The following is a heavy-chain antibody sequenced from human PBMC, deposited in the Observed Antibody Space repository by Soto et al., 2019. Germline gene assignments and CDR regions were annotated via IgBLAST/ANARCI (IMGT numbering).Heavy chain of an antibody. CDR3: ARLDRSYSDTSGYFYYYFGMDV. Sequence: GESLKISCKGSGFGFTSYWIAWVRQMPGKGLEWVGIIYPGDSDTTYSPSFQGQVTISADKSISTAYLQWSSLKASGTAMYYCARLDRSYSDTSGYFYYYFGMDVWGQGTTVTVSS. CDR1: GFGFTSYW. J-gene: IGHJ6*02. CDR2: IYPGDSDT. D-gene: IGHD3-22*01. V-gene: IGHV5-51*01.